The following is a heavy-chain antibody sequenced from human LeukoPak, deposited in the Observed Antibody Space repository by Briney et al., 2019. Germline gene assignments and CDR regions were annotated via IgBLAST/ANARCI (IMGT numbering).Heavy chain of an antibody. CDR3: AREPTGIYYYYYGMDV. D-gene: IGHD3-9*01. V-gene: IGHV1-18*01. J-gene: IGHJ6*02. Sequence: ASAKVSSKASGDTFTVDGTSWVRPAPGQGVGWMGWISAYIGNTNYAQKLQGRVTMSTDTSTSTAYMELRSLRSDDTAVYYCAREPTGIYYYYYGMDVWGQGTTVTVSS. CDR2: ISAYIGNT. CDR1: GDTFTVDG.